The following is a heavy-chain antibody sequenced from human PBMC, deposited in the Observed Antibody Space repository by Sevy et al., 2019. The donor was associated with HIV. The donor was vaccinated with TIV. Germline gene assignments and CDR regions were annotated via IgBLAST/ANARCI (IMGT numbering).Heavy chain of an antibody. V-gene: IGHV4-30-4*01. J-gene: IGHJ4*02. CDR2: NYYSGRT. D-gene: IGHD3-22*01. Sequence: SETLSLTCTVSGGSISSGDYYWSWIRQPPGKGLERIGYNYYSGRTYYNPSLKSQVTISVDTSKNQFSLKLNSVTAADTAVYYCARGHDSSGYYLDYWGQGTLVTVSS. CDR1: GGSISSGDYY. CDR3: ARGHDSSGYYLDY.